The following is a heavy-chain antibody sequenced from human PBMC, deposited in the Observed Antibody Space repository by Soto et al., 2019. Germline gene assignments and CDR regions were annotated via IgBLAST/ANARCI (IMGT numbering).Heavy chain of an antibody. J-gene: IGHJ4*02. CDR2: IYWDDSK. Sequence: QITLKESGPTLVRPTQTLTLTCAFSGFSLSTSGVGAGWIRQPPGKALEWLAVIYWDDSKHYSPSLRSRLTITTDTSKNQVVLTMTNMDPMDTGTYYCAHQGPEDWPLDYWGQGTLVTVSS. CDR1: GFSLSTSGVG. D-gene: IGHD3-9*01. CDR3: AHQGPEDWPLDY. V-gene: IGHV2-5*02.